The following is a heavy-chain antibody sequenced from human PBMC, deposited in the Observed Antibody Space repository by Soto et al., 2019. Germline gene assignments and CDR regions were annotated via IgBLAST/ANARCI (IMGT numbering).Heavy chain of an antibody. CDR1: GFTFSSYA. D-gene: IGHD5-12*01. CDR3: AKAISGYNPPLDH. CDR2: ISGSDSST. J-gene: IGHJ4*02. Sequence: GGSLRLSCAASGFTFSSYAMNWVRQAPGKGLEWVSVISGSDSSTYYADSVKGRFTISRDNSKNTLYVQMNSLRAEDTAIYYYAKAISGYNPPLDHGGQGTGVTVS. V-gene: IGHV3-23*01.